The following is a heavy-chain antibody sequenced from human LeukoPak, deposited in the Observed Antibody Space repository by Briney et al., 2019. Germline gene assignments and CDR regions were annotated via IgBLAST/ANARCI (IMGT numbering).Heavy chain of an antibody. CDR1: GGTFSSYA. Sequence: ASVKVFCKASGGTFSSYAISWVRQAPGQGLEWMGGIIPIFGTANYAQKFQGRVTITADKSTSTAYMELSSLRSEDTAVYYCARGYYGSGSYLGNYYYYYMDVWGKGTTVTISS. CDR2: IIPIFGTA. D-gene: IGHD3-10*01. J-gene: IGHJ6*03. CDR3: ARGYYGSGSYLGNYYYYYMDV. V-gene: IGHV1-69*06.